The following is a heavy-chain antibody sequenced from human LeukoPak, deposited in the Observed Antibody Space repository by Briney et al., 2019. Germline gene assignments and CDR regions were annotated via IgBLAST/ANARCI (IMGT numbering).Heavy chain of an antibody. CDR1: GYTFTGYY. CDR2: INPNSGGT. CDR3: ARESAGGYYDSSGYRTFDY. J-gene: IGHJ4*02. V-gene: IGHV1-2*02. Sequence: ASVKVSCKASGYTFTGYYMHWVRQAPGQGLEWMGWINPNSGGTNYAQKFQGRVTMTRDTSISTAYMELSRLRSDDTAVYYCARESAGGYYDSSGYRTFDYWSQGTLVTVSS. D-gene: IGHD3-22*01.